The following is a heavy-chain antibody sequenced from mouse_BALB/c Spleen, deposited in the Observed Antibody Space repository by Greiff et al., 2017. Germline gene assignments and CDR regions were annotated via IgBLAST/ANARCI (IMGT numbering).Heavy chain of an antibody. CDR3: ARHGNYEAMDY. D-gene: IGHD2-1*01. CDR1: GFNIKDYY. Sequence: VQLQQSGAELVRSGASVKLSCTASGFNIKDYYMHWVKQRPEQGLEWIGWIDPENGDTEYAPKFKGKATLTVDKSSSTAYMQLSSLTSEDSAVYYCARHGNYEAMDYWGQGTSVTVSS. CDR2: IDPENGDT. V-gene: IGHV14-4*02. J-gene: IGHJ4*01.